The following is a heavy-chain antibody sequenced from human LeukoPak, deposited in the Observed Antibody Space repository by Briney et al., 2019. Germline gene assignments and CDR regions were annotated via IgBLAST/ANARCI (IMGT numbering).Heavy chain of an antibody. J-gene: IGHJ4*02. Sequence: SETLSLTCTVSGGSFSSTNYFWGWIRQPPGKGLEWIGTIYFGGSGGTYYNPSLRSRVTISVDTSKNQFSLKLSSVTAADTAVYYCARVFPWYYDYVWGSYRWGFDYWGQGTLVTVSS. CDR2: IYFGGSGGT. V-gene: IGHV4-39*07. CDR3: ARVFPWYYDYVWGSYRWGFDY. D-gene: IGHD3-16*02. CDR1: GGSFSSTNYF.